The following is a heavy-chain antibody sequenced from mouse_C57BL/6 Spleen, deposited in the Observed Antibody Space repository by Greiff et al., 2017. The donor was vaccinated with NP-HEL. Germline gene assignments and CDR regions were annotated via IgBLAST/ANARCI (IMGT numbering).Heavy chain of an antibody. D-gene: IGHD3-2*02. CDR3: ARSSSSGYY. V-gene: IGHV3-6*01. CDR1: GYSITSGYY. Sequence: DVKLQESGPGLVKPSQSLSLTCSVTGYSITSGYYWNWIRQFPGNKLEWMGYISYDGSNNYNPSLKNRISITRDTSKNQFFLKLNSVTTEDTATYYCARSSSSGYYWGQGTTLTVSS. CDR2: ISYDGSN. J-gene: IGHJ2*01.